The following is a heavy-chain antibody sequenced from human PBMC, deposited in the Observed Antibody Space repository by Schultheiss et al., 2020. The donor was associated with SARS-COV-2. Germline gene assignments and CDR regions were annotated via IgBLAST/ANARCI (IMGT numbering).Heavy chain of an antibody. CDR2: IYYSGST. J-gene: IGHJ3*02. D-gene: IGHD3-3*01. CDR1: GGSISSYY. CDR3: ASFTISTQLAFDI. Sequence: SQTLSLTCTVSGGSISSYYWSWIRQPPGKGLEWIGYIYYSGSTNYNPSLKSRVTISVDTSKNQFSLKLSSVTAADTAVYYCASFTISTQLAFDIWGQGTTVTVSS. V-gene: IGHV4-59*01.